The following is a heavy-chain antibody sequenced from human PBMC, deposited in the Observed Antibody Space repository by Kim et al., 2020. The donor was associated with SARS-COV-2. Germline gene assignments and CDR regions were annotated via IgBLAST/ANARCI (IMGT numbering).Heavy chain of an antibody. CDR3: VRASVVTDRVDWYFDL. Sequence: SETLSLTCAVSGGSISSTNWWSWVRQPPGKGLEWIGEIYHSGSTNYNPSLKSRVTISVDKSKNQFSLKLSSVTAADTAVYYCVRASVVTDRVDWYFDLWGRGTLVTVSS. V-gene: IGHV4-4*02. CDR2: IYHSGST. D-gene: IGHD5-12*01. CDR1: GGSISSTNW. J-gene: IGHJ2*01.